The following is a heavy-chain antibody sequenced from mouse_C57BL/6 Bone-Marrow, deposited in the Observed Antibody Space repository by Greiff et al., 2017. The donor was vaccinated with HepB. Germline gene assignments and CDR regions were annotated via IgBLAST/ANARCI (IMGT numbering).Heavy chain of an antibody. CDR1: GYTFTDYE. J-gene: IGHJ2*01. Sequence: VKLQQSGAELVRPGASVTLSCKASGYTFTDYEMHWVKQTPVHGLEWIGAIDPETGGTAYNQKFKGKAILTADKSSSTAYMELRSLTSEDSAVYYCTRGATVVATEGYYFDYWGQGTTLTVSS. D-gene: IGHD1-1*01. CDR2: IDPETGGT. CDR3: TRGATVVATEGYYFDY. V-gene: IGHV1-15*01.